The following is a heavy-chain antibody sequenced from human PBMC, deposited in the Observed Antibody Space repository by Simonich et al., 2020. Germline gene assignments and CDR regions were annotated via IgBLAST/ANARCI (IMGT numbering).Heavy chain of an antibody. J-gene: IGHJ4*02. CDR2: IYNSRDT. CDR1: GGSISSSSYY. Sequence: QLQLQESGPGLVKPSETLSLTCTVSGGSISSSSYYLGWVRQPPGKGLEWIGSIYNSRDTSYNPARKGRVTISGDTTKNQFSLKLSSVTAADTALYYCARWAYSSSYFDYWGQGTLVTVSS. V-gene: IGHV4-39*01. D-gene: IGHD6-6*01. CDR3: ARWAYSSSYFDY.